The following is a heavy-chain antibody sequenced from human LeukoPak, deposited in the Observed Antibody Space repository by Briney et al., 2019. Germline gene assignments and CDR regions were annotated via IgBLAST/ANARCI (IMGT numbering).Heavy chain of an antibody. V-gene: IGHV1-8*01. CDR3: ARGPPNLIYGSGSYYWFDP. Sequence: ASVKVSCTASGYTFTSYDINWVRQATGQGLEWMGWMNPNSGNTGYAQKFQGRVTMTRNTSISTAYMELSSLRSEDTAVYYCARGPPNLIYGSGSYYWFDPWGQGTLVTVSS. CDR2: MNPNSGNT. J-gene: IGHJ5*02. D-gene: IGHD3-10*01. CDR1: GYTFTSYD.